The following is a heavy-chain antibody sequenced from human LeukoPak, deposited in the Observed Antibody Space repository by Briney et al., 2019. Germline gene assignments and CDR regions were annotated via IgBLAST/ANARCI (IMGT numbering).Heavy chain of an antibody. V-gene: IGHV3-30-3*01. D-gene: IGHD2-2*01. CDR3: AREECSSTSCFVPRENYYYYYGMDV. Sequence: GRSLRLSGAASGFTFSSYAMHWVRRAPGKGLEWVAVISYDGSNKYYADSVKGRFTISRDNSKNTLYLQMNSLRAEDTAVYYCAREECSSTSCFVPRENYYYYYGMDVWGQGTTVTVSS. CDR2: ISYDGSNK. CDR1: GFTFSSYA. J-gene: IGHJ6*02.